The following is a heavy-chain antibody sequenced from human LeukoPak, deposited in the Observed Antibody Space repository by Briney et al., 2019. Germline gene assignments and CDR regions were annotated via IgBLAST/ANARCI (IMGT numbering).Heavy chain of an antibody. CDR2: ISHNGDRI. Sequence: GGSLRLSCAASGYTFSNYAMTWVRQAPGKRLEWVSGISHNGDRIYYADSVKGRFTISRDNSKNTLYLQMNSLRPEDTALYYCTKDSVAAAGTAWFDPWGQGTLVTVSS. CDR1: GYTFSNYA. CDR3: TKDSVAAAGTAWFDP. V-gene: IGHV3-23*01. J-gene: IGHJ5*02. D-gene: IGHD6-13*01.